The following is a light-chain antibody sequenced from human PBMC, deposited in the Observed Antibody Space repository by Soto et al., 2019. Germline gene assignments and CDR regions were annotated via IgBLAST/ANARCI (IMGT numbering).Light chain of an antibody. V-gene: IGLV2-14*01. CDR2: EVS. CDR3: SSYTSSGPV. Sequence: QSALTQPASVSGSPGQSITISCTGTSSDVGGYNYVSWYQQHPGKAPKLMIYEVSNRPSGVSNRFSCSKSGNTASLTISGLQAEDEADYYCSSYTSSGPVFGGGTKLTVL. CDR1: SSDVGGYNY. J-gene: IGLJ3*02.